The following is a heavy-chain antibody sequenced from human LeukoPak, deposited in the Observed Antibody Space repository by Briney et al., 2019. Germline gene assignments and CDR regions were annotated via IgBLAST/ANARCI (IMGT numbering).Heavy chain of an antibody. D-gene: IGHD3-3*01. J-gene: IGHJ4*02. CDR1: GGSISSYY. Sequence: SETLSLTCTVSGGSISSYYWSWIRQPPGKGLEWIGYTYYSGSTNYNPSLKSRVTISVDTSKNQFSLKLSSVTAADTAVYYCARDIGYDFWSGPINFDYWGQGTLVTVSS. CDR2: TYYSGST. V-gene: IGHV4-59*01. CDR3: ARDIGYDFWSGPINFDY.